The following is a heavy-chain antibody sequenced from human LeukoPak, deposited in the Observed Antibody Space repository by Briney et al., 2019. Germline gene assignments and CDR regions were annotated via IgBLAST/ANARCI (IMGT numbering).Heavy chain of an antibody. CDR3: ASVEEYSYGCRHLDY. V-gene: IGHV4-59*01. CDR2: NYYSWIT. CDR1: GGSISIYY. J-gene: IGHJ4*02. D-gene: IGHD5-18*01. Sequence: AETLTLTCSVSGGSISIYYGSWLRQPPEKGLEWIGYNYYSWITKYNPSLKGRVTISVDTSKNQFSLTLSSVTAADTAVYYCASVEEYSYGCRHLDYWGQGTLVTVSS.